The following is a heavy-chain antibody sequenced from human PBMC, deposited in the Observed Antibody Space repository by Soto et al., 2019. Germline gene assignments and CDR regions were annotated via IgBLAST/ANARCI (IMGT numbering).Heavy chain of an antibody. CDR3: ARGPDCSSTSCSTWGMDV. J-gene: IGHJ6*02. CDR1: GYTFTGYY. V-gene: IGHV1-2*04. CDR2: INPNSGGT. D-gene: IGHD2-2*01. Sequence: ASVKVSCKASGYTFTGYYMHWVRQAPGQGLEWMGWINPNSGGTNYAQKFQGWVTMTRDTSLSTAYMELSRLRSDDTAVYYCARGPDCSSTSCSTWGMDVWGQGSTVTVSS.